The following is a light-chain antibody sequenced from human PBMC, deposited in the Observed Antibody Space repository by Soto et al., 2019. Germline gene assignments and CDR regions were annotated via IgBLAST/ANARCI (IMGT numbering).Light chain of an antibody. Sequence: TGMTQSPATLSVSPGERATLSCRASQSVRTKLAWYQQKPGQAPRLLIYGASSRATGIPARFSGSGSGTEFSLTISSLQSEDFAVHYCQQYNNWPPITFGQGTRLEIK. CDR3: QQYNNWPPIT. V-gene: IGKV3D-15*01. CDR2: GAS. J-gene: IGKJ5*01. CDR1: QSVRTK.